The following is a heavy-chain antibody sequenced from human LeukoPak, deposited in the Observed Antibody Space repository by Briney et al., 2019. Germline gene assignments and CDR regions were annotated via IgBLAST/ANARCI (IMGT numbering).Heavy chain of an antibody. CDR2: IYYSGST. CDR3: ARVPVTRPGAFDI. CDR1: GGSISSGGYY. V-gene: IGHV4-31*03. Sequence: PSETLSLTCTVSGGSISSGGYYWSWIRQHPGKGLEWIGYIYYSGSTYYNPSLKSRVTISVDTSKNQFSLKLSSVTAADTAVYYCARVPVTRPGAFDIWGQGTMVTVSS. D-gene: IGHD3-16*02. J-gene: IGHJ3*02.